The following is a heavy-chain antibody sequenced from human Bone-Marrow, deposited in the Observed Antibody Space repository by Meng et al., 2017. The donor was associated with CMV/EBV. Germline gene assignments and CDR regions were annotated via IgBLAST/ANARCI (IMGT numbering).Heavy chain of an antibody. D-gene: IGHD2-2*01. J-gene: IGHJ6*02. CDR1: EYTFIDHH. Sequence: ASVKVSCKASEYTFIDHHMHWVRQAPGQGLEWMGWINPYSGDTKYAHNFQGRVTLTRDTSISTAYMDLSRLRPDDTAVYYCATSAVVVAAAVYYNGMDVWGQGTTVTVSS. CDR3: ATSAVVVAAAVYYNGMDV. CDR2: INPYSGDT. V-gene: IGHV1-2*02.